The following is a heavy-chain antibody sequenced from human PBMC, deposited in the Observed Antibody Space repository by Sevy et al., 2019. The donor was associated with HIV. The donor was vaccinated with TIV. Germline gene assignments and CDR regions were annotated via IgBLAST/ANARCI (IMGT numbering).Heavy chain of an antibody. V-gene: IGHV1-3*01. CDR1: GYTFTSYA. D-gene: IGHD5-12*01. CDR3: ARQRWLQLGYFDY. CDR2: INAGNGNT. J-gene: IGHJ4*02. Sequence: ASVKVSCKASGYTFTSYAMHWVRQAPGQRLEWMGWINAGNGNTKYSQKFQGRVTITRDTSASTAYMELSSLRSEDTAVYYCARQRWLQLGYFDYWGQGTLVTVSS.